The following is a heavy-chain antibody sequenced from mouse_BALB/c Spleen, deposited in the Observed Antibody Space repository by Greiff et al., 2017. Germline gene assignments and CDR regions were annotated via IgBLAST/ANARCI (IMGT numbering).Heavy chain of an antibody. Sequence: EVKLQESGPGLVKPSQSLSLTCSVTGYSITSGYYWNWIRQFPGNKLEWMGYISYDGSNNYNPSLKNRISITRDTSKNQFFLKLNSVTTEDTTTYYCATEVYDNYTHYYSMDYWGQGTSVTVSS. CDR2: ISYDGSN. V-gene: IGHV3-6*02. CDR3: ATEVYDNYTHYYSMDY. D-gene: IGHD2-1*01. J-gene: IGHJ4*01. CDR1: GYSITSGYY.